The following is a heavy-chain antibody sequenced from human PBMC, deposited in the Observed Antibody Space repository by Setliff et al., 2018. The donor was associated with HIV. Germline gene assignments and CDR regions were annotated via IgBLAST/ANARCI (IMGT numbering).Heavy chain of an antibody. CDR1: GGSINSTSYY. V-gene: IGHV4-39*01. J-gene: IGHJ4*02. Sequence: SETLSLTCTVSGGSINSTSYYRGGISQPPGNGLEWSGSIYHTGSTYYKPSLKSRVTISVDTSKNKFSLRLSSVAAGVTAVYYCASCIVPVASGYYYFEYWGQGPLVTVSS. CDR2: IYHTGST. CDR3: ASCIVPVASGYYYFEY. D-gene: IGHD3-3*01.